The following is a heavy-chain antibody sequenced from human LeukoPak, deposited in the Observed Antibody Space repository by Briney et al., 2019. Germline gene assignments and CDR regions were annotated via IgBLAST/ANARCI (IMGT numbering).Heavy chain of an antibody. CDR3: AKRGNTISFFDP. CDR2: ISGSGGST. V-gene: IGHV3-23*01. J-gene: IGHJ5*02. Sequence: GGSLRLSCAASGFTFSSYAMSWVRQAPGKELEWVSAISGSGGSTYYADSVKGRFTISRDNSKNTLYLEMNSLRADDTAVYYCAKRGNTISFFDPWGQGTLVTVSS. CDR1: GFTFSSYA. D-gene: IGHD5-24*01.